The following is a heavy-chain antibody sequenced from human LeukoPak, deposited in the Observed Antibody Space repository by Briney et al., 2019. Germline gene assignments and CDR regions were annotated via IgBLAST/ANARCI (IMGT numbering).Heavy chain of an antibody. CDR3: ARPNIAVAGPHYYYGMDV. V-gene: IGHV4-39*01. D-gene: IGHD6-19*01. J-gene: IGHJ6*02. Sequence: PSETLSLTCTVSGGSISSYYWGWIRQPPGKGLEWIGSIYYRGSTYYNPSLKSRVTISVDTPKNKFSLKLSSVTAADTAVYYCARPNIAVAGPHYYYGMDVWGQGTTVTVSS. CDR1: GGSISSYY. CDR2: IYYRGST.